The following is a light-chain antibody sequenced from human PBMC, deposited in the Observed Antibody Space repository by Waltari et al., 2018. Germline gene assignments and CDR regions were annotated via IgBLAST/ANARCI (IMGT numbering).Light chain of an antibody. V-gene: IGKV1-8*01. Sequence: AIRITQSPSSVSAAAADRVTITCRPSQGISTYLAWYQQNPGKTPNLLIYGASTLQSGVPSRFSGSGSGTDFTLTINCLQSEDFATYYCQQYYDYPRTFGQGTKVEI. CDR3: QQYYDYPRT. J-gene: IGKJ1*01. CDR1: QGISTY. CDR2: GAS.